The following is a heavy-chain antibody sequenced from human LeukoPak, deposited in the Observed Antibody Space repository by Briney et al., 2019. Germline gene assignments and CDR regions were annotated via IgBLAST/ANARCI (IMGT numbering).Heavy chain of an antibody. CDR3: ARTYDSTAYHF. D-gene: IGHD3-22*01. CDR2: IYHSGLT. V-gene: IGHV4-59*08. CDR1: GGSVTSYY. Sequence: PSETLSLTCSVSGGSVTSYYWNWIRQTPDKGLEWIAYIYHSGLTRYNPSLKSRVTISMDTSKNQISLKVASVTAADTGFYYCARTYDSTAYHFWGHGTQVTGSS. J-gene: IGHJ4*01.